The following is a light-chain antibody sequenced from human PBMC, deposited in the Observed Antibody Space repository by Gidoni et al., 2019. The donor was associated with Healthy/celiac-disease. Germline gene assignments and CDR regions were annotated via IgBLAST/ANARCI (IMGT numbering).Light chain of an antibody. Sequence: QPVLTQPPSASASLGPSVTLTCTLGSGYSNYKVDWYQQRPGKGPRFVMRVGTGGIVGSKGDGIPDRFSVLGSGLKRYLTIKNIQEEDESDYHCGADHGSGSNFVYVFGTGTKVTVL. J-gene: IGLJ1*01. CDR3: GADHGSGSNFVYV. CDR1: SGYSNYK. CDR2: VGTGGIVG. V-gene: IGLV9-49*01.